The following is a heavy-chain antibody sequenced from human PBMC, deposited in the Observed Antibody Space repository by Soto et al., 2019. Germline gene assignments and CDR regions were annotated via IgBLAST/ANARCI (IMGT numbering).Heavy chain of an antibody. V-gene: IGHV3-53*04. CDR2: IYSGGST. CDR3: ARGQNTMFGVVTKYYYYYMDV. CDR1: GFTVSSNY. D-gene: IGHD3-3*01. Sequence: GGSLRLSCAASGFTVSSNYMSWVRQAPGKGLEWVSVIYSGGSTYYADSVKGRFTISRHNSKNTLYLQMNSLRAEDTAVYYCARGQNTMFGVVTKYYYYYMDVWGKGTTVTFSS. J-gene: IGHJ6*03.